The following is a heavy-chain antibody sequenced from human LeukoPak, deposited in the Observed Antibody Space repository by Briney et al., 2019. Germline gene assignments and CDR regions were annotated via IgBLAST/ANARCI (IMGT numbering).Heavy chain of an antibody. D-gene: IGHD3-10*01. Sequence: SETLSLTCTVSGGSISSSSYYWGWIRQPPGKGLEWIGSIYYSGSTYYNPSLKSRVAISVDTSKNQFSLKLSSVTAADTAVYYCARHRTGALAERGMVDPFDPWGQGTLVTVSS. CDR1: GGSISSSSYY. J-gene: IGHJ5*02. CDR2: IYYSGST. CDR3: ARHRTGALAERGMVDPFDP. V-gene: IGHV4-39*01.